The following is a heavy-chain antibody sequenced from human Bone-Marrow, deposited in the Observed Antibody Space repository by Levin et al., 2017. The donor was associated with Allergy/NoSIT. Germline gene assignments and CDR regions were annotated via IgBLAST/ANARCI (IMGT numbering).Heavy chain of an antibody. CDR2: VYYSGRT. V-gene: IGHV4-39*01. CDR1: GGSISSSSYY. J-gene: IGHJ6*02. CDR3: ARQRQAGMDV. Sequence: SETLSLTCTVSGGSISSSSYYWGWIRQPPGKGLEWIGSVYYSGRTYYNPSLKSRVTISEDTSKTQFSLKLSSVTAADTAVYYCARQRQAGMDVWGQGTTVTVS.